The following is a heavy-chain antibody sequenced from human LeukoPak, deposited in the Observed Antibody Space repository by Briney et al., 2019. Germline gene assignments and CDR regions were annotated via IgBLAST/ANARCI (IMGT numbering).Heavy chain of an antibody. Sequence: SETLSLTCTVSGGSISSGSYYWSWIRQPAGKGLEWIGRIYTSGSTNYNPSLKSRVTISVDTSKNQFSLKLSSVTAADTAVYYCARDTRAWFDPWGQGTLVTVSS. CDR1: GGSISSGSYY. D-gene: IGHD3-3*01. J-gene: IGHJ5*02. CDR3: ARDTRAWFDP. V-gene: IGHV4-61*02. CDR2: IYTSGST.